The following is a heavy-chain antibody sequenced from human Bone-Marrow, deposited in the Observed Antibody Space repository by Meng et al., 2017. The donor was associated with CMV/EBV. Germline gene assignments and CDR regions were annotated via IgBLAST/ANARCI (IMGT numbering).Heavy chain of an antibody. CDR1: GGSITSGSYY. CDR2: IYHSGSP. CDR3: ARANYYYGSGHYDY. Sequence: QVQLQESGPGLMKPSQTLSLTCTVPGGSITSGSYYWTWIRQHPGKGLEWIGYIYHSGSPYLNPSLKSRLTISVDTSKNQFSLKLSSVTAADTAVYYCARANYYYGSGHYDYWGQGTLVTVSS. V-gene: IGHV4-31*03. D-gene: IGHD3-22*01. J-gene: IGHJ4*02.